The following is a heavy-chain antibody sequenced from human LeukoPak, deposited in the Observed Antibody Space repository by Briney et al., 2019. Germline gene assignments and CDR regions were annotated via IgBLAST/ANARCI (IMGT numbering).Heavy chain of an antibody. CDR3: ARERGYGSSGYCDY. Sequence: PGGSLRLSCAASGFTFSSYGMSWVRHAPGKRLVWVSRINSAGSTTNYADSVKGRFTLSRDNAKNTLYLQMNSLRGEDTAVYYCARERGYGSSGYCDYWGQGTLVTVSS. J-gene: IGHJ4*02. D-gene: IGHD3-22*01. V-gene: IGHV3-74*01. CDR2: INSAGSTT. CDR1: GFTFSSYG.